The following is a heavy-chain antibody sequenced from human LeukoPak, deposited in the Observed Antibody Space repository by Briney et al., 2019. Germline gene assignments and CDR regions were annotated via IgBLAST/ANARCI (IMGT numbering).Heavy chain of an antibody. V-gene: IGHV4-61*02. CDR2: IYTSGST. CDR1: GGSISSGSYY. Sequence: SETLSLTCTVSGGSISSGSYYWSWIRQPAGKGLEWIGRIYTSGSTNYNPSLKSRVTISVDTSKNQFSLKLSSVTAADTAVYYCARGLVARAFDIWGQGTMVTVSS. J-gene: IGHJ3*02. CDR3: ARGLVARAFDI. D-gene: IGHD5-12*01.